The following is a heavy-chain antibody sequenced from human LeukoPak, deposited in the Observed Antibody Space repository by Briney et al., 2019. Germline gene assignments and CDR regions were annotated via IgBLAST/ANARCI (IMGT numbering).Heavy chain of an antibody. Sequence: ASVKVSCKVSGYTLTELSMHWVRQAPGKGLEWMGAFDAEDGETIYAQKFQGRVTMTRDTSISTAYMELSRLRSDDTAVYYCARARRITMIVVANNWFDPWGQGTLVTVSS. CDR2: FDAEDGET. J-gene: IGHJ5*02. CDR3: ARARRITMIVVANNWFDP. D-gene: IGHD3-22*01. CDR1: GYTLTELS. V-gene: IGHV1-24*01.